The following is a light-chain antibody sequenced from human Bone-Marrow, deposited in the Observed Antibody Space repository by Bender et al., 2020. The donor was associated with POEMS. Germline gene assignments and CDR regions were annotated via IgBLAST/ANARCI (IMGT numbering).Light chain of an antibody. V-gene: IGLV2-18*02. J-gene: IGLJ2*01. CDR3: CSYAGSSTLI. CDR2: EVT. CDR1: SSDVGDYNR. Sequence: QSALTQPPSVSGSPGQSVTISCTGTSSDVGDYNRVSWYQQSPGTAPKLIIYEVTNRPSGVPDRFSGSKSGNTASLTISGLQAEDEADYHCCSYAGSSTLIFGEGTRLTVL.